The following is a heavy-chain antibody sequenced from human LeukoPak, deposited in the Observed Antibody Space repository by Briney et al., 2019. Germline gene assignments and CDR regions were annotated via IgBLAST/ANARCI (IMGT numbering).Heavy chain of an antibody. CDR3: ARNWGAGHPINFDY. J-gene: IGHJ4*02. CDR1: GYTFTSYD. Sequence: ASVKVSCKASGYTFTSYDINWVRQATGQGLEWMGWMNPNSGNTGYAQKFQGRVTMTTDTSTNTAYMDLRRLRSDDTAVYYCARNWGAGHPINFDYWGQGTLVTVSS. CDR2: MNPNSGNT. D-gene: IGHD3-16*01. V-gene: IGHV1-8*02.